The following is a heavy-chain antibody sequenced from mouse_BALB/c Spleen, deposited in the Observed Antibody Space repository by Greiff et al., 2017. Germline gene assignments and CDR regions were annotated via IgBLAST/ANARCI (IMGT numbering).Heavy chain of an antibody. V-gene: IGHV1-7*01. CDR3: ARTVVATDYAMDY. D-gene: IGHD1-1*01. J-gene: IGHJ4*01. Sequence: VQLQQSGAELAKPGASVKMSCKASGYTFTSYWMHWVKQRPGQGLEWIGYINPSTGYTEYNQKFKDKATLTADKSSSTAYMQLSSLTSEDSAVYYCARTVVATDYAMDYWGQGTSVTVSS. CDR2: INPSTGYT. CDR1: GYTFTSYW.